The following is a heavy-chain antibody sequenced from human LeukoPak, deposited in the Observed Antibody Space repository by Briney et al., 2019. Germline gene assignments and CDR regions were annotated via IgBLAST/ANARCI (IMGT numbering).Heavy chain of an antibody. D-gene: IGHD1-26*01. V-gene: IGHV3-23*01. Sequence: SGGSLRLSCAASGCTFSTYAMTWVRQAPGKGLEWVSLISDSGANKHYADSVKGRFTISRDNSKNTLSLQMNSLRAEDTAVYYCAKDVRVGGGGMDVWGQGTPVTVSS. CDR3: AKDVRVGGGGMDV. CDR2: ISDSGANK. CDR1: GCTFSTYA. J-gene: IGHJ6*02.